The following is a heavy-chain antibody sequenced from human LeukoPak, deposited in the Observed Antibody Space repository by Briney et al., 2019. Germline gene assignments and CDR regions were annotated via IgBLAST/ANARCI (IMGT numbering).Heavy chain of an antibody. Sequence: PGRSLRLSCAASGFTFDDYAMHWVRQAPGKGLEWVSGISWNSGSIGYADSVKGRFTISRDNAKNSLYLQMNSLRAEDTALYYCAKDMEEEGDTAMVFDYWGQGTLVTVSS. D-gene: IGHD5-18*01. J-gene: IGHJ4*02. V-gene: IGHV3-9*01. CDR3: AKDMEEEGDTAMVFDY. CDR1: GFTFDDYA. CDR2: ISWNSGSI.